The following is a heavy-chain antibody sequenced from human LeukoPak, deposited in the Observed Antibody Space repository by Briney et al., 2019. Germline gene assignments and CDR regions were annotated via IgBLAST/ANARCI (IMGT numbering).Heavy chain of an antibody. CDR3: ARDIPDY. Sequence: GGSLRLSCAASGFTFNTYAMHWARQAPGKGLEWVAIIWYDGSDKYYADSVRGRFTISRDNSKNTLYLQMNSLRAEDTAVYYCARDIPDYWGQGTQVTVSS. J-gene: IGHJ4*02. V-gene: IGHV3-33*01. CDR1: GFTFNTYA. CDR2: IWYDGSDK.